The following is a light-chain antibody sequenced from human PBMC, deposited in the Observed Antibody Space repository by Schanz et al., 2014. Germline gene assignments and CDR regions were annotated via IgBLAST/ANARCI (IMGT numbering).Light chain of an antibody. CDR2: GAS. Sequence: EIVLTQSPGTLSLSPGERATLSCRASQSLSSDYLAWYQQRPGQAPRLLIYGASSRATGTPDRFSGSGSGTDFTLTINRLEAEDFAVYYCQQYVESPGTFGQGTRLEI. V-gene: IGKV3-20*01. CDR1: QSLSSDY. J-gene: IGKJ1*01. CDR3: QQYVESPGT.